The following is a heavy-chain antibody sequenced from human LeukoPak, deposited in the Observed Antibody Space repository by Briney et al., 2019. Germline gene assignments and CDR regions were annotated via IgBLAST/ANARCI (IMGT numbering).Heavy chain of an antibody. V-gene: IGHV1-69*04. D-gene: IGHD6-13*01. CDR3: ARDNKAAAGIWYFDY. CDR2: IIPILGIA. CDR1: GGTFSSYA. Sequence: SVKVSCKASGGTFSSYAISWVRQAPGQGLEWMERIIPILGIANYAQKFQGRVTITADKSTSTAYMELSSLRSEDTAVYYCARDNKAAAGIWYFDYWGQGTLVTVSS. J-gene: IGHJ4*02.